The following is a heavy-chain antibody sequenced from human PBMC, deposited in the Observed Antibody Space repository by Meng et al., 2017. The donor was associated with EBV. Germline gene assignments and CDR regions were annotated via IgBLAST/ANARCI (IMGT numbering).Heavy chain of an antibody. CDR2: FLPTLGAP. V-gene: IGHV1-69*01. Sequence: QVQLLQAAAEVKKPGASVKASCKTSGGPFRNYAISWVRQAPGQGLEWLGGFLPTLGAPNYAQKFHGRVSITADESTSTHYMDLSSLRSEDTAVYYCASESGRGYTPDYWGQGTLVTVSS. J-gene: IGHJ4*02. D-gene: IGHD3-10*01. CDR3: ASESGRGYTPDY. CDR1: GGPFRNYA.